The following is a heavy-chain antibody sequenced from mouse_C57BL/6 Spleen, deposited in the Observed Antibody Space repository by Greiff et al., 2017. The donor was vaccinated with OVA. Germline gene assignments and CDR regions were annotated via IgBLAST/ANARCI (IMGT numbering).Heavy chain of an antibody. V-gene: IGHV1-63*01. CDR3: ARGHYSNSHYLDY. J-gene: IGHJ2*01. D-gene: IGHD2-5*01. Sequence: VKLMESGAELVRPGTSVKMSCKASGYTFTNYWIGWAKPRPGPGLEWIGDIYPGGGYPNYNEKFKGTATLTADKSSSTAYMQFSSLTSEDSAIYYCARGHYSNSHYLDYWGQGTTLTVSS. CDR1: GYTFTNYW. CDR2: IYPGGGYP.